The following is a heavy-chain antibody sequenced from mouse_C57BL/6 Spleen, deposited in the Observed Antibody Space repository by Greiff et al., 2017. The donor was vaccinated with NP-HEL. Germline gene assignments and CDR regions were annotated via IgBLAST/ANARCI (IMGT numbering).Heavy chain of an antibody. Sequence: QVQLQQPGAELVKPGASVKLSCKASGYTFTSYWMQWVKPRPGQGLEWIGEIDPSDSYTNYNQKFKGKATLTVDTSSSTAYMQLSSQTSEDSAVYYCARHGSSLDYWGQGTTLTVSS. CDR3: ARHGSSLDY. CDR2: IDPSDSYT. J-gene: IGHJ2*01. CDR1: GYTFTSYW. D-gene: IGHD1-1*01. V-gene: IGHV1-50*01.